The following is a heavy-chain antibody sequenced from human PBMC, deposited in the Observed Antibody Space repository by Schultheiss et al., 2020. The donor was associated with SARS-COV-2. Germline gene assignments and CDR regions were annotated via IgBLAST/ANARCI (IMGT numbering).Heavy chain of an antibody. CDR1: GFTFSSYA. D-gene: IGHD1-26*01. Sequence: GESLKISCAASGFTFSSYAMSWVRQAPGKGLEWVSAISGSGGSTYYADSVKGRFTISRDNSKNTLYLQMNSLRAEDTAVYYCAKEREQHYFDYWGQGTLVTVSS. J-gene: IGHJ4*02. V-gene: IGHV3-23*01. CDR2: ISGSGGST. CDR3: AKEREQHYFDY.